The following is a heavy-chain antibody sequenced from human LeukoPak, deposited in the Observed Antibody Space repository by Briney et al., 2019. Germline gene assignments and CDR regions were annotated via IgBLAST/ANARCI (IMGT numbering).Heavy chain of an antibody. Sequence: TGESLKTSCKASGYDFSTYWIGWVRQMPGKGLEWMGTIYPADSETRYSPSFQGQVTISADKSINTAYLQWSSLKASDTAMYYCARERYFDWNARHDAFDIWGQGTMVTVSS. J-gene: IGHJ3*02. V-gene: IGHV5-51*01. D-gene: IGHD3-9*01. CDR3: ARERYFDWNARHDAFDI. CDR2: IYPADSET. CDR1: GYDFSTYW.